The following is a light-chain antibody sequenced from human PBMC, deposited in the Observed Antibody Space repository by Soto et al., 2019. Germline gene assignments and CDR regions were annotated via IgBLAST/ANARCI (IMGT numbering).Light chain of an antibody. CDR2: SNT. CDR3: AAWDDSLNGPV. CDR1: NSNIGSNT. V-gene: IGLV1-44*01. J-gene: IGLJ2*01. Sequence: QAVVAQPPSASGTPGQRVTISCSGGNSNIGSNTVNWYQLLPGTAPKLLIYSNTQRPSGVPDRFSGSKSGTSASLAISGLQSEDEADYYCAAWDDSLNGPVFGGGTKLTVL.